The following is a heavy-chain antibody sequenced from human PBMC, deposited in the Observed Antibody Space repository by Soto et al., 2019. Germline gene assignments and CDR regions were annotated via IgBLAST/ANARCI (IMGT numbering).Heavy chain of an antibody. J-gene: IGHJ6*02. CDR2: SIPIFGTA. D-gene: IGHD5-12*01. CDR1: GGTFNNYP. Sequence: SVKVSCKASGGTFNNYPITWVRQAPGEGLEWMGGSIPIFGTANYAQKFQGRVTISVDESTSTAYMELSSLRSEDTAIYYCARGRGYSGDDHYYYFDMDVWGQGPTVTV. V-gene: IGHV1-69*13. CDR3: ARGRGYSGDDHYYYFDMDV.